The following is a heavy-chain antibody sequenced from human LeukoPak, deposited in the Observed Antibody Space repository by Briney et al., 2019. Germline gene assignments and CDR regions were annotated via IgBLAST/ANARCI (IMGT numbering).Heavy chain of an antibody. V-gene: IGHV4-30-4*01. J-gene: IGHJ2*01. CDR3: ARVRRDYDSSGYFRYWYFDL. D-gene: IGHD3-22*01. CDR1: GGSISSGDYY. CDR2: IYYSGST. Sequence: SQTLSLTCTVSGGSISSGDYYWSWIRQPPGKGLEWIGYIYYSGSTYYNPSLKSRVTISVDTSKTQFSLKLSSVTAADTAVYYCARVRRDYDSSGYFRYWYFDLWGRGTLVTVSS.